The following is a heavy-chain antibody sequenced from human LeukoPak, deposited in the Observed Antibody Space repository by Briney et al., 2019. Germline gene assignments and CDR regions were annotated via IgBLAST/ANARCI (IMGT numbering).Heavy chain of an antibody. V-gene: IGHV3-30*18. CDR1: GFTFSNYG. Sequence: PGRSLRLSCAASGFTFSNYGMHWVRQAPGKGLEWVAVISFDGSYKYYADSVKGRFTISRDNSKNTLYLQMNSLRAEDTAVYYCANSLSPSWGLQGVDYWGQGTLVAVSS. J-gene: IGHJ4*02. CDR3: ANSLSPSWGLQGVDY. D-gene: IGHD2-2*01. CDR2: ISFDGSYK.